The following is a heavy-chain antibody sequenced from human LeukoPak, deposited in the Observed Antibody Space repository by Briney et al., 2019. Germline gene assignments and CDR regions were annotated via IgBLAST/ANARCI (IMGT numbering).Heavy chain of an antibody. D-gene: IGHD3-22*01. Sequence: SGTLTLTCNGSGSSFSSCDQYWIWMPLSPGKGLEWIGCHHPSGRLYKNQSLESRVTISIDTSKDQFSLNLHSVTAADTAVYFCSRGLDSRKLGYRGRGTLATVSS. CDR3: SRGLDSRKLGY. J-gene: IGHJ4*02. CDR1: GSSFSSCDQY. V-gene: IGHV4-31*03. CDR2: HHPSGRL.